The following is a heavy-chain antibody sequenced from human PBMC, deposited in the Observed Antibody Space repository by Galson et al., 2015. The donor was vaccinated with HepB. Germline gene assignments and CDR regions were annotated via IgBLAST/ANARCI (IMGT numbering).Heavy chain of an antibody. CDR1: GFTFSDYY. D-gene: IGHD3-10*01. CDR2: ISSSGSTI. CDR3: ARNPVSGGPDYYYYYGMDV. V-gene: IGHV3-11*01. Sequence: SLRLSCAASGFTFSDYYMSWIRQAPGKGLEWVSYISSSGSTIYYADSVKGRFTISRDNAKNSLYLQMNSLRAEDTAVYYCARNPVSGGPDYYYYYGMDVWGQGTTVTVSS. J-gene: IGHJ6*02.